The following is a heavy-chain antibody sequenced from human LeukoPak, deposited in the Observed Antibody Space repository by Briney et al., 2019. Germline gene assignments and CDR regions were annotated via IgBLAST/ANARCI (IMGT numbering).Heavy chain of an antibody. CDR2: IYHSGST. D-gene: IGHD3-10*01. V-gene: IGHV4-30-2*01. CDR3: ARDRRGPYYYGSGSYSLAADYYYGMDV. J-gene: IGHJ6*02. CDR1: GGSISSGGYS. Sequence: PSQTLSLTCAVSGGSISSGGYSWSWLRQPPGKGLEWIGYIYHSGSTYYHPSLKSRVTISVDRSKNQFSLRLSSVTAADTAVYYCARDRRGPYYYGSGSYSLAADYYYGMDVWGQGTTVTVSS.